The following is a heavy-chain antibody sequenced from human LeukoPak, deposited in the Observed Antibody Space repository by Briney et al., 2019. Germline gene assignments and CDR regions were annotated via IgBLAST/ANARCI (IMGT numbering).Heavy chain of an antibody. V-gene: IGHV3-53*01. J-gene: IGHJ4*02. CDR2: LYIGGNT. Sequence: GGSLRLSCAASGLTVNNNYMNWVRQAPGKGLEWVSALYIGGNTYYADSVRGRFTISRDNSKNTLCLQMNSLRAEDTAIYYCMTAAGYNFGQYWGQGTLVTVSS. CDR1: GLTVNNNY. CDR3: MTAAGYNFGQY. D-gene: IGHD5-18*01.